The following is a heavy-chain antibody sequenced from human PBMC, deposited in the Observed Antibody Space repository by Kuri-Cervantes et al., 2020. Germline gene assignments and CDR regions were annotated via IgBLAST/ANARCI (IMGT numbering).Heavy chain of an antibody. V-gene: IGHV1-69*06. CDR2: IIPIFGTA. Sequence: SVKVSCKASGGTFSSYAISWVRQAPGQGLEWMGGIIPIFGTANYAQKFQGRVTITADKSTSTAYMELSSLRSEDTAVYYCARDPDNSSGWIGYWGQGTLVTVSS. CDR3: ARDPDNSSGWIGY. D-gene: IGHD6-19*01. CDR1: GGTFSSYA. J-gene: IGHJ4*02.